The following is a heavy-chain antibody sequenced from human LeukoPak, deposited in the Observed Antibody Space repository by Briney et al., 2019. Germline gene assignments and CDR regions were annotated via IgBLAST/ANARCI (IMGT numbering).Heavy chain of an antibody. D-gene: IGHD4-17*01. V-gene: IGHV1-69*05. CDR2: IIPIFGTA. CDR1: GGTFSSYA. Sequence: SVKVSCKAPGGTFSSYAISWVRQAPGQGLEWMGGIIPIFGTANYAQKLQGRVTMTTDTSTSTAYMELRSLRSDDTAVYYCARAYGDYFNWFDPWGQGTLVTVSS. CDR3: ARAYGDYFNWFDP. J-gene: IGHJ5*02.